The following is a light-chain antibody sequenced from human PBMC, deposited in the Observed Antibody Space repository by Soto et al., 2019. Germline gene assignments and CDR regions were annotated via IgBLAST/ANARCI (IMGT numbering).Light chain of an antibody. CDR2: QTS. J-gene: IGKJ1*01. CDR3: HQRQRGPRT. Sequence: EIVLTQSPATLSSFPGDRVTLSCRASQYINTRLAWYQHRPGQAPRLLIYQTSLRAAGIPARFIASGSGTDFTLTITDVQPEDFAFYYCHQRQRGPRTFGQGT. CDR1: QYINTR. V-gene: IGKV3-11*01.